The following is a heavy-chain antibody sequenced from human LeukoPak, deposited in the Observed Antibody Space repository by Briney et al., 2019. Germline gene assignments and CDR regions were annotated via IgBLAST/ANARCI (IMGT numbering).Heavy chain of an antibody. CDR1: GGSISSYY. CDR2: IYTSGST. CDR3: ARDCSSTSCYWWGFDY. V-gene: IGHV4-4*07. Sequence: SETLSLTCTVSGGSISSYYWSWIRQPAGKGLEWIGRIYTSGSTNYNPSLKSRVTISVDTSKNQFSLKLSSVTAADTAVYYCARDCSSTSCYWWGFDYWGQGTLVTVSS. D-gene: IGHD2-2*01. J-gene: IGHJ4*02.